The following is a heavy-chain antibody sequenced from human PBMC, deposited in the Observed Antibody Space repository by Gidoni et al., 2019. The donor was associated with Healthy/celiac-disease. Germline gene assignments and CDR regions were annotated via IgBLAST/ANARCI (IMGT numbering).Heavy chain of an antibody. D-gene: IGHD1-26*01. CDR1: GFTFISYS. J-gene: IGHJ5*02. CDR3: ARTSGATFLGNGWFDP. CDR2: SSSSSSYI. V-gene: IGHV3-21*01. Sequence: EVQLVESGGGLVKPGASLRLSCAASGFTFISYSMNWVRQAPGKGLEWVSSSSSSSSYIYYADSVKGRFTISRDNAKNSLYLQMNSRRAEDTAVYDCARTSGATFLGNGWFDPWGQGTLVTGSS.